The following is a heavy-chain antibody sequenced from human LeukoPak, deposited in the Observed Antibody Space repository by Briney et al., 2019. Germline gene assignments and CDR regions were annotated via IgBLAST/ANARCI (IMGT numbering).Heavy chain of an antibody. CDR1: GYTFTGYY. CDR2: INPNSGGT. CDR3: ARDLERVVVVAATQIGFDP. J-gene: IGHJ5*02. D-gene: IGHD2-15*01. Sequence: ASVKVSCTASGYTFTGYYMHWVRQAPGQGLEWMGWINPNSGGTNYAQKSQGRVTMTRDTSISTAYMELSRLRSDDTAVYYCARDLERVVVVAATQIGFDPWGQGTLVTVSS. V-gene: IGHV1-2*02.